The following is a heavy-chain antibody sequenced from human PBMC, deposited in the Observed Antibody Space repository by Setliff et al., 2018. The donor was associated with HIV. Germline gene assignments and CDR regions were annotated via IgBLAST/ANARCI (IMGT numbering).Heavy chain of an antibody. D-gene: IGHD3-10*01. J-gene: IGHJ5*02. CDR1: GFTFSSYS. CDR3: ASSGSGSYINWFGP. Sequence: GGSLRLSCAASGFTFSSYSMNWVRQAPGKGLEWVSAISSGGEIMFYADSVKGRFTISRDNSKNTLYLQMNSLRAEDTAVYYCASSGSGSYINWFGPWGQGTLVTVSP. V-gene: IGHV3-23*01. CDR2: ISSGGEIM.